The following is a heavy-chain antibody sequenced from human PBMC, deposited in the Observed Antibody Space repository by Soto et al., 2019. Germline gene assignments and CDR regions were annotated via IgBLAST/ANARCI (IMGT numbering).Heavy chain of an antibody. CDR2: IFHSGST. CDR1: GGSMRSNNR. V-gene: IGHV4-4*02. J-gene: IGHJ4*02. CDR3: ARVYSGSYSDS. Sequence: PSETLSLTCAVSGGSMRSNNRWSWVRQPPGKGLERIGEIFHSGSTNYNPSLKTRVTISVDKSKNQFSLKLSSVTAADTAVYYCARVYSGSYSDSWGQGTLVTVSS. D-gene: IGHD1-26*01.